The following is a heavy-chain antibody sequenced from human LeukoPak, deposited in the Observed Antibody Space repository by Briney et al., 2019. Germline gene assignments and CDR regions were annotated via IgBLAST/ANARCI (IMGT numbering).Heavy chain of an antibody. CDR3: ARDSYDILTGSNWFDP. V-gene: IGHV4-30-4*01. D-gene: IGHD3-9*01. CDR2: IYYSGST. Sequence: SETLSLTCTVSGGSISSGDYYWSWIRQPPGKGLEWIGYIYYSGSTYYNPSLKSRVTISVDTSKNQFSLKLSSVTAADTAVYYCARDSYDILTGSNWFDPWGQGTLVTVSS. CDR1: GGSISSGDYY. J-gene: IGHJ5*02.